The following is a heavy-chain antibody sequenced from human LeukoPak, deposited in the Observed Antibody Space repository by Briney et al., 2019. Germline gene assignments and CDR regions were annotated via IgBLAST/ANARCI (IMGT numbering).Heavy chain of an antibody. Sequence: ASVKVSCKASGYTLTSYYIHWVRQAPGQGLEWMGRINPSGGSTSYAQKFQGRVTMTRDTSTSTVYMELSSLRFEDTAVHYCAREGIRSSGLDYWGQGTLVTVSS. CDR2: INPSGGST. CDR1: GYTLTSYY. D-gene: IGHD6-19*01. V-gene: IGHV1-46*01. J-gene: IGHJ4*02. CDR3: AREGIRSSGLDY.